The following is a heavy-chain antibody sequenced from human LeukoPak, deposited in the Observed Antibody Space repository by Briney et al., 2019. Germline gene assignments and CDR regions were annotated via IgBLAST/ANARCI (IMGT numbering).Heavy chain of an antibody. J-gene: IGHJ6*02. CDR2: IYYSGST. CDR1: SGSISSYY. Sequence: PSETLSLTCTVSSGSISSYYWSWIRQPPGKGLEWIGYIYYSGSTNYNPSLKSRVTISVDTSKNQFSLKLSSVTAADTAVYYCARAPTSTMIVGRPFYYYGMDVWGQGTTVTVSS. V-gene: IGHV4-59*08. CDR3: ARAPTSTMIVGRPFYYYGMDV. D-gene: IGHD3-22*01.